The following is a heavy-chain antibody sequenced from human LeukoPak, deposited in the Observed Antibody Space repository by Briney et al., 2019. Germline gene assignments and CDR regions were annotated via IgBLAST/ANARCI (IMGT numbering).Heavy chain of an antibody. CDR1: GFTFSSYS. Sequence: GGSLRLSCAASGFTFSSYSMNWVRQAPGKGLEWVSSTSSSSSYIYYADSVKGRFTISRDNAKNSLYLQMNSLRAEDTAVYYCAREVVAATHNWFDPWGQGTLVTVSS. CDR2: TSSSSSYI. V-gene: IGHV3-21*01. D-gene: IGHD2-15*01. J-gene: IGHJ5*02. CDR3: AREVVAATHNWFDP.